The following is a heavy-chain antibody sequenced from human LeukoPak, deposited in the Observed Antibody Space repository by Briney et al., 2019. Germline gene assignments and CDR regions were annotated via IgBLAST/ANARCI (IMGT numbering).Heavy chain of an antibody. Sequence: GASVTVSCTASGYTFTSYAMNWVRQAPGQGLEWMGWINTNTGNPTYAQGFTGRFVFSLDTSVSTAYLQISSLKAEDTAVYYCARGPPYGSSWYSGYFQHWGQGTLVTVSS. V-gene: IGHV7-4-1*02. CDR2: INTNTGNP. D-gene: IGHD6-13*01. CDR3: ARGPPYGSSWYSGYFQH. J-gene: IGHJ1*01. CDR1: GYTFTSYA.